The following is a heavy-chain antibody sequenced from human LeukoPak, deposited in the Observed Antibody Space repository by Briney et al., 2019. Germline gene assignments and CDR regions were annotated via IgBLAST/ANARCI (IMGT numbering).Heavy chain of an antibody. V-gene: IGHV3-23*01. Sequence: GGSLRLSCAASGFTFSTYAMSWVRQAPGKGLEWVSAISGSGGSTYFADSVKGRFTISRDNSKNTLYLQMDSLRAEDTAEYYCAKGSISTGYFYWGQGTLVTVSS. CDR3: AKGSISTGYFY. J-gene: IGHJ4*02. D-gene: IGHD3-9*01. CDR1: GFTFSTYA. CDR2: ISGSGGST.